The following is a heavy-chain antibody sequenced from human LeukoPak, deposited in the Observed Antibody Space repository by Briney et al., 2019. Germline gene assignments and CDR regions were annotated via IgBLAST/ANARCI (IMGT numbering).Heavy chain of an antibody. CDR2: ISAYNGNT. D-gene: IGHD2-2*01. V-gene: IGHV1-18*01. J-gene: IGHJ5*02. CDR1: GYTFTSYG. Sequence: GASVKVSCKASGYTFTSYGISWVRQAPGQGLEWMGWISAYNGNTDYAQKLQGRVTMTTDTSTSTAYMELRSLRSDDTAVYYCAREYCSSTSCPSHWFDPWGQGTLVTVSS. CDR3: AREYCSSTSCPSHWFDP.